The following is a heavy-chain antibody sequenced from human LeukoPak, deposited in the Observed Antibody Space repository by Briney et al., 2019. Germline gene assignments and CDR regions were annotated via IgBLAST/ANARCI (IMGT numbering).Heavy chain of an antibody. Sequence: GGSLRLSCAASGFTFSSYSMNWVRQAPGKGLEWVSSISSSSSYIYYADSVKGRFTISRDNAKNSLYLQMNSLRAEDTAVYYCARSRGAMTGYYDALDIWGQGTMVTVSS. CDR3: ARSRGAMTGYYDALDI. D-gene: IGHD3-9*01. CDR2: ISSSSSYI. V-gene: IGHV3-21*01. CDR1: GFTFSSYS. J-gene: IGHJ3*02.